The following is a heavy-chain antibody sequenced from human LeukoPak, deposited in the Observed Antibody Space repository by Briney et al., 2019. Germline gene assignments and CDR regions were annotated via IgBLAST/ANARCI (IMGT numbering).Heavy chain of an antibody. CDR2: IYSGGST. J-gene: IGHJ4*02. CDR1: GFTVSSNY. CDR3: ARSPDILTGENFDY. D-gene: IGHD3-9*01. V-gene: IGHV3-53*01. Sequence: GGSLRLSCAASGFTVSSNYMSWVRQAPGKGLEWVSVIYSGGSTYYADSVKGRFTTSRDNSKNTLYLQMNSLRAEDTAVYYCARSPDILTGENFDYWGQGTLVTVSS.